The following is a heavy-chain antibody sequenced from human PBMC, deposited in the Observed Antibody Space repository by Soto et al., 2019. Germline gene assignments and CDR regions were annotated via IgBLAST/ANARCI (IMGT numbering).Heavy chain of an antibody. D-gene: IGHD1-26*01. CDR1: GGSISSYY. Sequence: RSLTCTVSGGSISSYYWSWIRQPPGKGLEWIGYIYYSGSTNYNPSLKSRVTISVDTSKNQLSLKLSSVTAADTAVYYCARDPDQGAFDYWGQGTLVTVSS. CDR3: ARDPDQGAFDY. J-gene: IGHJ4*02. V-gene: IGHV4-59*01. CDR2: IYYSGST.